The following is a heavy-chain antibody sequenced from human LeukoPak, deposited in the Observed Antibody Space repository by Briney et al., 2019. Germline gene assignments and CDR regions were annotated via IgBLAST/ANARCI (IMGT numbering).Heavy chain of an antibody. V-gene: IGHV3-30*04. CDR2: TSYDGSYQ. J-gene: IGHJ6*02. D-gene: IGHD3-10*01. Sequence: PGRSLRLSCAASGFTFSRYAMHWVRQAPGEGLEWVALTSYDGSYQYYADSVKGRFTISRDNAKNTVYLQMNSLRVDDTAVYYCAREYELPDYGMDVRGQGTTVTVSS. CDR1: GFTFSRYA. CDR3: AREYELPDYGMDV.